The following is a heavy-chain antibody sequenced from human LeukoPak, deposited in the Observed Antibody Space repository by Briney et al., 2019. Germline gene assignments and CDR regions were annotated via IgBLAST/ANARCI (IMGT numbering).Heavy chain of an antibody. D-gene: IGHD3-3*01. CDR1: GYTFTSYY. CDR3: AGGPAVDYDFWSYYYCYGMDV. Sequence: ASVKVSCKASGYTFTSYYMHWVRQAPGQGLEWMGVINPSGGSTSYAQKFQGRVTMTRDTSTSTVYMELSSLRSEDTAVYYCAGGPAVDYDFWSYYYCYGMDVWGQGTTVTVSS. V-gene: IGHV1-46*01. CDR2: INPSGGST. J-gene: IGHJ6*02.